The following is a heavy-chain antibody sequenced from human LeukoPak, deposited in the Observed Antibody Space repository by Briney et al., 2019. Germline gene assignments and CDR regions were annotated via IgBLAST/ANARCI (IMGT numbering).Heavy chain of an antibody. D-gene: IGHD2-21*01. CDR1: GYTLTELS. Sequence: ASVKVSCKVSGYTLTELSMHWVRQAPGKGLEWMGGFDPEDGETIYAQKFQGRVTMTEDTSTDTAYMELSSLRSEDTAVYYCATGMAYCGGDCYPGHYWGQGTLVTVSS. CDR2: FDPEDGET. V-gene: IGHV1-24*01. CDR3: ATGMAYCGGDCYPGHY. J-gene: IGHJ4*02.